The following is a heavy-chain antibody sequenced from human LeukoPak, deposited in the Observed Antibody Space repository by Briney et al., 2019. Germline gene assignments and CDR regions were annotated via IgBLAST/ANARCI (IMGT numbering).Heavy chain of an antibody. CDR3: ARGIAAAGSYYFDY. Sequence: SVKVSCKASGGTFSSYAISWVRQAPGQGLEWMGGIIPIFGTANYAQKFQGRVTITRNTSISTAYMELSSLRSEDTAVYYCARGIAAAGSYYFDYWGQGTLVTVSS. D-gene: IGHD6-13*01. CDR2: IIPIFGTA. J-gene: IGHJ4*02. V-gene: IGHV1-69*05. CDR1: GGTFSSYA.